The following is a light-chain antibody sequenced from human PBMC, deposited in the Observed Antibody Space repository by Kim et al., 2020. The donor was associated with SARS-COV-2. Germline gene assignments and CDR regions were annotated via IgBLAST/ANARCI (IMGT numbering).Light chain of an antibody. CDR3: MQNTHWPFT. CDR1: QSLVFSNGNTY. CDR2: RVS. J-gene: IGKJ2*01. Sequence: DVIMTQSPLSLPVTLGQPASISCRSSQSLVFSNGNTYLSWFHQRPRQSPRRLIYRVSDRDSGVPDRFSGSGSGSDFTLKISRVEAEDVGVYFCMQNTHWPFTFGQGTKLEI. V-gene: IGKV2-30*01.